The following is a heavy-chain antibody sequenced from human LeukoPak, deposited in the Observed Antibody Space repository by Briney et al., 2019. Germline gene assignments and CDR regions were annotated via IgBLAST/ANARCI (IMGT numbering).Heavy chain of an antibody. CDR1: GFTFSSYS. V-gene: IGHV3-21*01. Sequence: PGGSLRLSCAASGFTFSSYSMNWVRQAPGKGLEWVSSISSSSSYICYADSVKGRFTISRDNAKNSLYLQMNSLRAEDTAVYYCARDDRLDIVVVPAPNSMDVWAKGPRSPSPQ. CDR3: ARDDRLDIVVVPAPNSMDV. J-gene: IGHJ6*04. D-gene: IGHD2-2*03. CDR2: ISSSSSYI.